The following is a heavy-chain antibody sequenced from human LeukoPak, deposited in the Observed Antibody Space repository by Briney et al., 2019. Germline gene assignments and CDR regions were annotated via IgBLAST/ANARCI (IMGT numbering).Heavy chain of an antibody. Sequence: SETLPLTCTVSSGSISSYYWSWIRQPPGKGLEWIGYIFYSGSTNYNPSLKSRVTISVDTSKNQFSLKLSSVTAADTAVYYCARHQLGYYYGMDVWGQGTTVTVSS. D-gene: IGHD3-16*01. CDR2: IFYSGST. V-gene: IGHV4-59*08. J-gene: IGHJ6*02. CDR1: SGSISSYY. CDR3: ARHQLGYYYGMDV.